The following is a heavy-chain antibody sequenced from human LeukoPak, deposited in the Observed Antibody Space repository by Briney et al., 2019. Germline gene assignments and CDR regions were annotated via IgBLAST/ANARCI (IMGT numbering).Heavy chain of an antibody. CDR2: ISSSDSST. Sequence: GGSLRLSCTSSGFTFSAYAMSWVRQAPGKGLEWVSTISSSDSSTYYADSVKGRFTISRGDSKNTLYLQMNSLRAEDTAVYYCAKDRWVRGVTPTSFDSWGQGTLVTVSS. CDR3: AKDRWVRGVTPTSFDS. D-gene: IGHD3-10*01. V-gene: IGHV3-23*01. J-gene: IGHJ4*02. CDR1: GFTFSAYA.